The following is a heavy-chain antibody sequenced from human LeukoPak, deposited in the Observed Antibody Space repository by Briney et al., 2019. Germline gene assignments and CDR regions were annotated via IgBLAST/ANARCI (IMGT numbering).Heavy chain of an antibody. CDR2: ISGGGGTP. CDR3: AKGPDYGDYYFDY. Sequence: GGSLRLSCAASGFTFSSYAMSWVRQAPGKGLEWVSTISGGGGTPYYADSVKGRFTISRDNSKNTLFLQMNSLRVEDTAVYYCAKGPDYGDYYFDYWGQGALVTVSS. V-gene: IGHV3-23*01. J-gene: IGHJ4*02. D-gene: IGHD4-17*01. CDR1: GFTFSSYA.